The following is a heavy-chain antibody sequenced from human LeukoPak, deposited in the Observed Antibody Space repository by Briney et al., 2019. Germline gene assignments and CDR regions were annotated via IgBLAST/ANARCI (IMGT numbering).Heavy chain of an antibody. J-gene: IGHJ4*02. V-gene: IGHV3-30-3*01. Sequence: PGGSLRLSCAASGFTFSSYAMHWVRQAPGKGLEWVAVISYDGSNKYYADSVKGRFTISRDNSKNTLYLQMNSLRAEDTAVYYCARDKSPTYYYATFDYWGKGTLVTVSS. CDR1: GFTFSSYA. D-gene: IGHD3-10*01. CDR2: ISYDGSNK. CDR3: ARDKSPTYYYATFDY.